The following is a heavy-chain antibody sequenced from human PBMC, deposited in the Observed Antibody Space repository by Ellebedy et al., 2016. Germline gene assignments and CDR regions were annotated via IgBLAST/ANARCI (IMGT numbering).Heavy chain of an antibody. V-gene: IGHV1-58*01. D-gene: IGHD4-17*01. CDR3: AARGTTTVTTDY. CDR1: GFTFTSSA. Sequence: ASVKVSCKASGFTFTSSAVQWVRQARGQRLEWIGWIVVGSGNTNYAQKFQERVTITRDMSTSTAYMELSSLRSEDTAVYYCAARGTTTVTTDYWGQGTLVTVSS. J-gene: IGHJ4*02. CDR2: IVVGSGNT.